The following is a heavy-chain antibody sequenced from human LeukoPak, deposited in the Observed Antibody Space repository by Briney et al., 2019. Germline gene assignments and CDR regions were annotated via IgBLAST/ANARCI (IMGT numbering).Heavy chain of an antibody. D-gene: IGHD3-3*01. CDR2: IIPIFGTA. CDR3: ARYDFWSGYSQAWFDP. CDR1: GGTFSSYA. Sequence: SVKVSCKESGGTFSSYAISWVRQAPGQGLEWMGGIIPIFGTANYAQKFQGRVTITTDESTSTAYMELSSLRSEDTAVYYCARYDFWSGYSQAWFDPWGQGTLVTVSS. V-gene: IGHV1-69*05. J-gene: IGHJ5*02.